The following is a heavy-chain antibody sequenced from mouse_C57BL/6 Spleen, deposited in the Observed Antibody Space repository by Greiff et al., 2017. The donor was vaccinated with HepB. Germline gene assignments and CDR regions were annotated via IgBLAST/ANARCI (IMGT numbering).Heavy chain of an antibody. CDR3: ARGAVTTAWYFDV. V-gene: IGHV1-82*01. Sequence: VKLMESGPELVKPGASVKISCKASGYAFSSSWMNWVKQRPGKGLEWIGRIYPGDGDTNYNGKFKGKATLTADKSSSTAYMQLSSLTSEDSAVYFCARGAVTTAWYFDVWGTGTTVTVSS. CDR2: IYPGDGDT. J-gene: IGHJ1*03. CDR1: GYAFSSSW. D-gene: IGHD2-2*01.